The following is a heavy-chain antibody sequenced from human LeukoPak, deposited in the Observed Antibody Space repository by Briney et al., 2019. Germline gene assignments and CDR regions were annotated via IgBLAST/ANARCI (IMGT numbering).Heavy chain of an antibody. CDR2: INNDGSIT. CDR1: GFAFSSYW. Sequence: GGSLRLSCAASGFAFSSYWMHWVRQAPGKGLVWVSRINNDGSITSYADSVKDRFTFSRDNAKNTLSLQMNSLRAEDTAIYYCARESGFYGDYGAFDIWGQGTTVTVSS. CDR3: ARESGFYGDYGAFDI. V-gene: IGHV3-74*01. D-gene: IGHD4-17*01. J-gene: IGHJ3*02.